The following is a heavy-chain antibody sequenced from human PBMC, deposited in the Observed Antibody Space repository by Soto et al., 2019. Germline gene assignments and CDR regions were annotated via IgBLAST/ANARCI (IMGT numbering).Heavy chain of an antibody. Sequence: EVQLVQSGAGVKKPGESLKISCKGCGCSFTNYWIGWVRQMDGKGLEWMGIIYPGDSDTRYSPSFQGQVTISAEKSISTAYLQWSSLKVSDTAMYYCARHPSPGDYSYWHFDLWGRGTLVIVSS. CDR1: GCSFTNYW. CDR2: IYPGDSDT. V-gene: IGHV5-51*01. CDR3: ARHPSPGDYSYWHFDL. D-gene: IGHD4-17*01. J-gene: IGHJ2*01.